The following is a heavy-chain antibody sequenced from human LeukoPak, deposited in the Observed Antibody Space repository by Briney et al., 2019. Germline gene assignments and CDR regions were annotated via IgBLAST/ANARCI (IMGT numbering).Heavy chain of an antibody. CDR3: ARGDIVVVPAAAAAFDY. J-gene: IGHJ4*02. V-gene: IGHV1-18*01. CDR1: GYTFTSYG. CDR2: ISAYNGNT. Sequence: GASVKVSCKASGYTFTSYGISWVRQAPGQGLEWRGLISAYNGNTSYAQKLQGRVTMTTDTSTSTAYMELRSLRSDDTAVYYCARGDIVVVPAAAAAFDYWGQGTLVTVSS. D-gene: IGHD2-2*01.